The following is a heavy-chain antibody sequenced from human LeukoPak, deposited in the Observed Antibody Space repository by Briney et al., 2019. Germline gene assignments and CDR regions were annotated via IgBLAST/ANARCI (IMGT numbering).Heavy chain of an antibody. D-gene: IGHD2-15*01. V-gene: IGHV1-8*03. Sequence: GASVKVSCKASGYTFTSYGISWVRQAPGQGLEWMGWMNPNSGNTGYAQKFQGRVTITRNTSISTAYMELSSLRSEDTAVYYCARGRGYCSGGSCLTNWFDPWGQGTLVTVSS. CDR2: MNPNSGNT. CDR3: ARGRGYCSGGSCLTNWFDP. J-gene: IGHJ5*02. CDR1: GYTFTSYG.